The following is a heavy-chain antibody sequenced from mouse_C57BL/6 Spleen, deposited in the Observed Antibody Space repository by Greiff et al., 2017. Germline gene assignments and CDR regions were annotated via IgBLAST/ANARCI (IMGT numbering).Heavy chain of an antibody. J-gene: IGHJ3*01. CDR2: IYPGSGNT. Sequence: VHLVESGAELVRPGASVKLSCKASGYTFTDYYINWVKQRPGQGLEWIARIYPGSGNTYYNEKFKGKATLTAEKSSSTAYMQLSSLASEDSAVYFWARGISGTVFAYWGQGTLVTVAA. V-gene: IGHV1-76*01. D-gene: IGHD4-1*01. CDR1: GYTFTDYY. CDR3: ARGISGTVFAY.